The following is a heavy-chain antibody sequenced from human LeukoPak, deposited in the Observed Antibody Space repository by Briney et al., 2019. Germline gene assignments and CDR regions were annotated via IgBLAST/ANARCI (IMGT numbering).Heavy chain of an antibody. D-gene: IGHD2-2*01. CDR2: IYSGGST. J-gene: IGHJ4*02. CDR1: GFTFSSYA. Sequence: GGSLRLSCAASGFTFSSYAMSWVRQAPGKGLECVSVIYSGGSTYYADSVKGRFTVSRDNSKNTLYLQMNSLRAEDTAMYYCARGLGYCTSTTCLLPPDYWGQGTLVTVSS. CDR3: ARGLGYCTSTTCLLPPDY. V-gene: IGHV3-53*01.